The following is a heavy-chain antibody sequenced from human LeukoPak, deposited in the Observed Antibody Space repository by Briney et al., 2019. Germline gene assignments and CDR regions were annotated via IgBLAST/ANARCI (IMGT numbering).Heavy chain of an antibody. D-gene: IGHD1-26*01. J-gene: IGHJ3*02. V-gene: IGHV4-4*02. CDR3: ARKIGSSGAFDI. Sequence: SEPLPLTCAVSGGPISSTNWRSWVRQPPGKGLEWIGEIYHSGSTNYNPSLRSRITISVDKSKDQFSLRLSSVTAADTAVYYCARKIGSSGAFDIWGQGTMVTVSS. CDR1: GGPISSTNW. CDR2: IYHSGST.